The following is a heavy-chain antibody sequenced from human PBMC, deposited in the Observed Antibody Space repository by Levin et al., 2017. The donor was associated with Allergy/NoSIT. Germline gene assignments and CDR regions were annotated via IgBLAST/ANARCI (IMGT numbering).Heavy chain of an antibody. CDR2: IYPGDSDT. J-gene: IGHJ4*02. V-gene: IGHV5-51*01. CDR1: GYSFTNYW. D-gene: IGHD3-9*01. Sequence: GESLKIFCKGSGYSFTNYWIGWVRQMPGKGLEWMGIIYPGDSDTRYSPSFQGQVTVSADKSTSTAYLPRNSLTASDSGMYFCSSPRRDLRDTLTAYSETEWGYWGQGTLVTVSS. CDR3: SSPRRDLRDTLTAYSETEWGY.